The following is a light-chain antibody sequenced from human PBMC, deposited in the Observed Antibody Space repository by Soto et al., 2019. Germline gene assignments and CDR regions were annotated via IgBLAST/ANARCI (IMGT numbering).Light chain of an antibody. V-gene: IGKV3-20*01. CDR2: DAS. CDR1: QSVGTS. J-gene: IGKJ1*01. CDR3: QQYGSSPPGT. Sequence: DTVLTQSPGTLSLSPGERATLSCRASQSVGTSLALYQQKPGQAPRLLIYDASNRATGIAPRFRGSGSGTDFTLTISRLEPEDFAVYYCQQYGSSPPGTFGQGTKVDIK.